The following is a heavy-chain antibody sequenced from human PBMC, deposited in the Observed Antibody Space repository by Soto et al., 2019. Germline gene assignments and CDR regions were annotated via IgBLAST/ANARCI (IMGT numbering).Heavy chain of an antibody. J-gene: IGHJ4*02. CDR2: IYYSGST. V-gene: IGHV4-31*03. CDR3: ARGRPSTLGIAAAGTVDY. Sequence: QVQLQESGPGLVKPSQTLSLTCTVSGGSISSGGYYWSWIRQHPGKGLEWIGYIYYSGSTYYNPSLKCRVTISVDTSKNQFSLKLSSVTAADTAVYYCARGRPSTLGIAAAGTVDYWGQGTLVTVSS. D-gene: IGHD6-13*01. CDR1: GGSISSGGYY.